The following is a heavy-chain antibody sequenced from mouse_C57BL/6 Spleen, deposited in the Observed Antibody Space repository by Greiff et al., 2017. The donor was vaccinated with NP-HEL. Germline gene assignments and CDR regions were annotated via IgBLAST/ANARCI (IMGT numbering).Heavy chain of an antibody. V-gene: IGHV5-17*01. D-gene: IGHD1-1*01. CDR3: AIITTGVAGGDYFDY. Sequence: EVQGVESGGGLVKPGGSLKLSCAASGFTFSDYGMHWVRQAPEKGLEWVAYISRGSSTIYYADTVKGRFTISRDNAMTTLFLQMTSLRSEDTAMYYCAIITTGVAGGDYFDYWGQGTTLTVSS. CDR2: ISRGSSTI. J-gene: IGHJ2*01. CDR1: GFTFSDYG.